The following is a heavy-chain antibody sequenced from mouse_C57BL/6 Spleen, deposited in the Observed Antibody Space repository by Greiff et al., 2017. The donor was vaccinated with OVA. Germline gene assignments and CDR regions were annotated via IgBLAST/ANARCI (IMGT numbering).Heavy chain of an antibody. J-gene: IGHJ2*01. Sequence: QVQLQQPGAELVKPEASVKMSCKASGYTFTSYWITWVKQRPGQGLEWIGDIYPGSGSTNYNEKFKSKATLTVDTSSSTAYMQLSSLTSEDSAVYYCARGDYDDGYYFDYWGQGTTLTVSS. CDR1: GYTFTSYW. V-gene: IGHV1-55*01. CDR3: ARGDYDDGYYFDY. CDR2: IYPGSGST. D-gene: IGHD2-4*01.